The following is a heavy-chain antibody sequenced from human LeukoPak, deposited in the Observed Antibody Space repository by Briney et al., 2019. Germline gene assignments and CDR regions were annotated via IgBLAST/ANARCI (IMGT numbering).Heavy chain of an antibody. Sequence: GGSLRLSCAASGFTFSTYAMSWVRQAPGKGLEWVSATVGSGGSTFYADSVKGRFTISRDNSENTLTLHMNSLRAEDTAVYYCAKDRGIAAVGIIFEYWGQGALVTVSS. V-gene: IGHV3-23*01. CDR1: GFTFSTYA. CDR2: TVGSGGST. CDR3: AKDRGIAAVGIIFEY. D-gene: IGHD6-13*01. J-gene: IGHJ4*02.